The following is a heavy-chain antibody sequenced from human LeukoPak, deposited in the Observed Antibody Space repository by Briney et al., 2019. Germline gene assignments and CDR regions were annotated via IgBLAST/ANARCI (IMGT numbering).Heavy chain of an antibody. CDR3: ARAPYDSSGYYGFDI. J-gene: IGHJ3*02. CDR2: IYPGDSDT. CDR1: GYTFTSYW. D-gene: IGHD3-22*01. V-gene: IGHV5-51*01. Sequence: GESLKISCKGSGYTFTSYWIGWVRQMPGKGLEWMGIIYPGDSDTRYSPSFQGQVTISADKSISTAYLQWSSLKASDTAMYYCARAPYDSSGYYGFDIWGQGTMVTVSS.